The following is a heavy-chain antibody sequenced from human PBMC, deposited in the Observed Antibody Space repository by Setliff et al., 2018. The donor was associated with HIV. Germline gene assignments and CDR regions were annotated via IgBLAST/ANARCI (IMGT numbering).Heavy chain of an antibody. D-gene: IGHD1-26*01. CDR3: ARGLGVGATGWFDP. V-gene: IGHV5-51*01. CDR2: IYPGDYDT. Sequence: PGESLKISCKGSGYTFTSYWIGWVRQMPGKGLEWRGIIYPGDYDTRYSPSFQAQVTITADKSISTAYLQWSSLKDSDTAMYYCARGLGVGATGWFDPWGQGTLVTVSS. CDR1: GYTFTSYW. J-gene: IGHJ5*02.